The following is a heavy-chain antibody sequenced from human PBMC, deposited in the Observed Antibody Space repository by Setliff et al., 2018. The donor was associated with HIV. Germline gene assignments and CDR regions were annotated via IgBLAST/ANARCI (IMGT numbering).Heavy chain of an antibody. Sequence: GGSLRLSCAASGFKFSSSALHWVRQVPGKGLEWVAVLSYQGTNIYYADSVKGRFTISRDNSKNNLYLQMNSLSPEDTAVYYCAKVGREYSGYDFTFDYWGQGTLVTVSS. J-gene: IGHJ4*02. V-gene: IGHV3-30*01. CDR2: LSYQGTNI. D-gene: IGHD5-12*01. CDR1: GFKFSSSA. CDR3: AKVGREYSGYDFTFDY.